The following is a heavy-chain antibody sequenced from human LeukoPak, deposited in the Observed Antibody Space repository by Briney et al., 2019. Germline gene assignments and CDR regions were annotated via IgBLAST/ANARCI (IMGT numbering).Heavy chain of an antibody. CDR3: ARDFGYGESDAFDI. CDR2: ISSSGSTI. CDR1: GFPFRSYK. D-gene: IGHD3-10*01. Sequence: PGGSLRLSCAASGFPFRSYKMNWVRQAPGKGLEWVSYISSSGSTIYYADSVKGRFTISRDNAKNSLYLQMNSLRAEDAAVYYCARDFGYGESDAFDIWGQGTMVTVSS. J-gene: IGHJ3*02. V-gene: IGHV3-48*03.